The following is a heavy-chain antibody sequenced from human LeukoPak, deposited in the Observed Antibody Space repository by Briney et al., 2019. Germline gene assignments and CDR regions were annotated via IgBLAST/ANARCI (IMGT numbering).Heavy chain of an antibody. CDR2: IIPILGIA. D-gene: IGHD3-22*01. Sequence: GASVKVSCKASGGTFSSYAIIWVRQAPGQGLEWMGRIIPILGIANYAQKFQGRVTITADKSTSTAYMELSSLRSEDTAVYYCARVKYDSSGYYFPDYWGQGTLVTVSS. V-gene: IGHV1-69*04. J-gene: IGHJ4*02. CDR1: GGTFSSYA. CDR3: ARVKYDSSGYYFPDY.